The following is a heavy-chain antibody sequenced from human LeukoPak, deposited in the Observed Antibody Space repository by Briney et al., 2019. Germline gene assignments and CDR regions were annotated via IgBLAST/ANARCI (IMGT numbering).Heavy chain of an antibody. CDR1: GFTFSTYN. D-gene: IGHD6-6*01. CDR3: ARTYYSSSSLGDFDY. J-gene: IGHJ4*02. V-gene: IGHV3-48*02. CDR2: ISSSSSTI. Sequence: PGGSLRLSCAASGFTFSTYNMTWVRQAPGKGLEWVSYISSSSSTIYYADSVKGRFTISRDNAKNSLYLQMNSLRDEDTAVYYCARTYYSSSSLGDFDYWGQGTLVTVSS.